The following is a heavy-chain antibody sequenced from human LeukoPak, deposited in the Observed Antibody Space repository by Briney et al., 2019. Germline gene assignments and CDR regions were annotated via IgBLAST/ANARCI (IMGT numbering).Heavy chain of an antibody. V-gene: IGHV4-34*01. CDR2: INHSGST. Sequence: SETLSLTCAVYGGSFSGYYWSWIRQPPGKGLEWIGEINHSGSTNYNPSLKSRVTISVDTSKNQFSLKLSSVTAADTAVYYYARGQDSSGSFDYWGQGTLVTVSS. CDR3: ARGQDSSGSFDY. CDR1: GGSFSGYY. D-gene: IGHD3-22*01. J-gene: IGHJ4*02.